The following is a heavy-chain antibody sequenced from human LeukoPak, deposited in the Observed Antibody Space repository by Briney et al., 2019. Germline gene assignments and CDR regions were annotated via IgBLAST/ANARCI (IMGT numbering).Heavy chain of an antibody. Sequence: KTSETLSLTCTVSGGSVSSSSYYWGWIRQPPGKGLEWIGSVYYSGSTYYNPSLKSRVTISVDTSKNQFSLKLSSVTAADTALYYCARLNAWYLDYWGQGTLVTVSS. V-gene: IGHV4-39*01. CDR1: GGSVSSSSYY. CDR2: VYYSGST. D-gene: IGHD2-2*01. CDR3: ARLNAWYLDY. J-gene: IGHJ4*02.